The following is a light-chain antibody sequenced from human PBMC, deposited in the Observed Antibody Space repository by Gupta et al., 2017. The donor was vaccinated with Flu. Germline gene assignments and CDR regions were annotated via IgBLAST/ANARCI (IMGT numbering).Light chain of an antibody. CDR3: MQALQTNS. Sequence: VLTQSPLSLPVTPGEPASISCTSSQTLLHSNVYILVDWYLQKPGQSPQLLIYLGSNRAAGRPDRFTGRRSGRDFTLKNRRMEAEDVGVEYCMQALQTNSFGQGTKLEIK. CDR2: LGS. J-gene: IGKJ2*03. V-gene: IGKV2-28*01. CDR1: QTLLHSNVYIL.